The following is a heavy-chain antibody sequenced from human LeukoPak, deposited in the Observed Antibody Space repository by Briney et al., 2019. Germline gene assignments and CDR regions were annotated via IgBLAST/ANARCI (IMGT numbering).Heavy chain of an antibody. Sequence: SETLSLTCTVSGGSISSSDYYWSWIRPPPGKELEWIASINYGGTTYYNPSLKSRVTISVDTSKNQFSLRLSSVTAADTAVYLCARYVVYGSGKYYFDYWGQGSLVTVSS. V-gene: IGHV4-39*01. CDR3: ARYVVYGSGKYYFDY. CDR2: INYGGTT. D-gene: IGHD3-10*01. J-gene: IGHJ4*02. CDR1: GGSISSSDYY.